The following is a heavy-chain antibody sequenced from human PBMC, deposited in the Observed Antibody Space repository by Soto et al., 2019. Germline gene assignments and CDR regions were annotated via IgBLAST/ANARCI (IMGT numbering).Heavy chain of an antibody. D-gene: IGHD6-19*01. CDR1: GFSFSDYA. V-gene: IGHV3-23*01. CDR2: ISATGGST. CDR3: AKASSAWYDSKSYYFDD. J-gene: IGHJ4*02. Sequence: EVQLLDSGGGLVQPGGSLRLSCAASGFSFSDYAMSWVRQAPGKGLEWVSEISATGGSTFYADFVKGRFTISRDNSKNTLYLHLTSLRAEDTARYYCAKASSAWYDSKSYYFDDWGPGTLVTISS.